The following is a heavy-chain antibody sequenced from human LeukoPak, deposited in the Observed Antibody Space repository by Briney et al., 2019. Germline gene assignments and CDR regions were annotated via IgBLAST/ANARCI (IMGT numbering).Heavy chain of an antibody. CDR3: AKASITMVRGVDYYYYYMDV. CDR2: ISGSGGST. D-gene: IGHD3-10*01. V-gene: IGHV3-23*01. Sequence: GGSLRLSCAASGFTFSSYGMSWVRQAPGKGLEWVSAISGSGGSTYYADSVKGRFTISRDNSKNTLYLQMNSLRAEDTAVYYCAKASITMVRGVDYYYYYMDVWGKGTTVTVSS. CDR1: GFTFSSYG. J-gene: IGHJ6*03.